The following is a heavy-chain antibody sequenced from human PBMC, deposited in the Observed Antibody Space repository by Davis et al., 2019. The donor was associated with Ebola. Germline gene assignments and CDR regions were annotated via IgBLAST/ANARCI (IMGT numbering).Heavy chain of an antibody. V-gene: IGHV3-30*18. Sequence: GESLKISCAASGFTFSSYGMHWVRQAPGKGLEWVAVISYDGSNKYYADSVKGRFTISRDNSKNTLYLQMNSLRAEDTAVYYCAKEMGCSSTSCVHDAFDIWGQGTMVTVSS. J-gene: IGHJ3*02. D-gene: IGHD2-2*01. CDR1: GFTFSSYG. CDR2: ISYDGSNK. CDR3: AKEMGCSSTSCVHDAFDI.